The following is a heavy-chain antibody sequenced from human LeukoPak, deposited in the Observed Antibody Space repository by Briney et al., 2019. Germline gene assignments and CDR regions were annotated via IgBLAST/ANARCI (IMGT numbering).Heavy chain of an antibody. CDR1: GFTFSSYS. Sequence: GGSLRLSCAASGFTFSSYSMNWVRQAPGKGLEWVSYISDSSSTIYYADSVKGRFTISRDNAKNSLYLQMNSLRAEDTAVYYCARDSPTPVYWGQGTLVTVSS. CDR2: ISDSSSTI. CDR3: ARDSPTPVY. J-gene: IGHJ4*02. V-gene: IGHV3-48*01.